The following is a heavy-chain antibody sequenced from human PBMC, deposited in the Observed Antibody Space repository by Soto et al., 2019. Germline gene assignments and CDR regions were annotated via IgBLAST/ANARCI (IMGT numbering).Heavy chain of an antibody. D-gene: IGHD1-26*01. CDR3: ARMAGKGDTTVAFDI. V-gene: IGHV3-33*01. J-gene: IGHJ3*02. CDR2: IWYDGSNK. CDR1: GFTFSSYG. Sequence: PGGSLRLSCAASGFTFSSYGMHWVRQAPGKGLEWVAVIWYDGSNKYYADSVKGRFTISRDNSKNTLYLQMNSLRAEDTAVYYCARMAGKGDTTVAFDIWGQGTMVTVSS.